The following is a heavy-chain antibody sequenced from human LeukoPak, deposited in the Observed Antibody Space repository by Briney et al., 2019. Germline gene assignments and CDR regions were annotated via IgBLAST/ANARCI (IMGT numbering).Heavy chain of an antibody. Sequence: SETLSLTCTVSGGSISSSSYYWGWIRQPPGKGLEWIGSIYYSGSTYYNPSLKSRVTISVDTSKNQFSLKLSSVTAADTAVYYCAGKDNWSLFDPWGQGTLVTVSS. V-gene: IGHV4-39*01. CDR3: AGKDNWSLFDP. D-gene: IGHD1-20*01. CDR2: IYYSGST. CDR1: GGSISSSSYY. J-gene: IGHJ5*02.